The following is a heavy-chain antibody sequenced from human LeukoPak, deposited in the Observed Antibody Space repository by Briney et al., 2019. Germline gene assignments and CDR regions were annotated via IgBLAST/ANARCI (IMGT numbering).Heavy chain of an antibody. CDR2: VNPNSGGT. Sequence: ASVKVSCKASGYTFTGYYIHWVRQAPGQGLEWMGWVNPNSGGTNYAQKFQGRVTVTRDASISTAYMELSRLRSDDTAVYYCATGSTLTYGGNRLGYRGQGTLVTVSS. D-gene: IGHD4-23*01. V-gene: IGHV1-2*02. CDR1: GYTFTGYY. CDR3: ATGSTLTYGGNRLGY. J-gene: IGHJ4*02.